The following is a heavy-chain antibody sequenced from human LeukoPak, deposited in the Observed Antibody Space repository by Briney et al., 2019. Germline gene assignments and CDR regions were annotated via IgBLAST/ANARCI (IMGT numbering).Heavy chain of an antibody. CDR1: GFTFSSYA. CDR2: ISGSGGGT. D-gene: IGHD3-10*01. J-gene: IGHJ4*02. Sequence: GGSLRLSCAASGFTFSSYAMSWVRQAPGKGLEWVSAISGSGGGTYYADSVRGRFTISRDNSQNTLYLQMHSLRAEDTAVYYCAKGHYYGSGSLDYWGQGTLVTVSS. V-gene: IGHV3-23*01. CDR3: AKGHYYGSGSLDY.